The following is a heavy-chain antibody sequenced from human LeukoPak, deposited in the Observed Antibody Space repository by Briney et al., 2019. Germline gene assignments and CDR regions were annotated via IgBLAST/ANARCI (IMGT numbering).Heavy chain of an antibody. Sequence: SETLSLTCTVSGGSISTYYWSWIRQPPGKGLEWIGYIYYSGSTSYNPSLKSRVTISVDTSNNQFSLKLSSVTAADTAVYYCARDRDDDPNSSWYRSGLNWFDPWGQGTLVTVSS. CDR1: GGSISTYY. CDR3: ARDRDDDPNSSWYRSGLNWFDP. CDR2: IYYSGST. D-gene: IGHD6-13*01. V-gene: IGHV4-59*12. J-gene: IGHJ5*02.